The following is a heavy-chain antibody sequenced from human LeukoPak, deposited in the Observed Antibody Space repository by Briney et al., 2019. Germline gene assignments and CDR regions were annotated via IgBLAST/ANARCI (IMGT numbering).Heavy chain of an antibody. CDR2: INPKSGGT. D-gene: IGHD3-22*01. CDR1: GYTFSVYY. CDR3: ASGSSFDSSGRGFDY. Sequence: ASVTVSFTASGYTFSVYYMHWVRQAPGQGLEWMGWINPKSGGTNYAQKFQGRVTMTRDTSISTAYMELSRLRFDDTAVYYCASGSSFDSSGRGFDYGGQGTLVTVSA. V-gene: IGHV1-2*02. J-gene: IGHJ4*02.